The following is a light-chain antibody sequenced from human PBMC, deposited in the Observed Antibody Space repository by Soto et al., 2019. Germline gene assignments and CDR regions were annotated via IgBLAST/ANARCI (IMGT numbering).Light chain of an antibody. Sequence: EIVWTQSPGTLSLSPGERATLSCRASQSVSSSYLAWYQQKPGQAPGLLIYGASSRATGIPDRFSGSGSGTDFTLTISRLEPEDFAVYYCQQYGSSPLTFGPGTKVEIK. CDR3: QQYGSSPLT. CDR2: GAS. J-gene: IGKJ3*01. CDR1: QSVSSSY. V-gene: IGKV3-20*01.